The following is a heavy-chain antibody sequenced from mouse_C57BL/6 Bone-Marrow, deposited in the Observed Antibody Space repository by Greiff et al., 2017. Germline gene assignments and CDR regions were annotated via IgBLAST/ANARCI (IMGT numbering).Heavy chain of an antibody. J-gene: IGHJ3*01. Sequence: VHVKQSGTVLARPGASVKMSCKTSGYTFTSYWMHWVKQRPGQGLEWIGAIYPGNSDTSYNQKFKGKAKLTAVTSASTAYMELSSLTNEDSAVYYCTRPLYYLVKAYWGQGTLVTVSA. CDR2: IYPGNSDT. D-gene: IGHD2-1*01. CDR1: GYTFTSYW. CDR3: TRPLYYLVKAY. V-gene: IGHV1-5*01.